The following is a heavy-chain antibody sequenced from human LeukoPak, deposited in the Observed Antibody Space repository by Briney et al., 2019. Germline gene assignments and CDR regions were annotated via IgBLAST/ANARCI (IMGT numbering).Heavy chain of an antibody. Sequence: QPGRSLRLSCAASGFTFDDYAMHWVRQAPGKGLEWVSGISWNSGSIGYADSVKGRFTISRDNAKNSLYLQMNNLRAEDTALYYCAKDALRYCSGGSCFLDYWGQGTLVTVSS. CDR3: AKDALRYCSGGSCFLDY. CDR2: ISWNSGSI. V-gene: IGHV3-9*01. D-gene: IGHD2-15*01. J-gene: IGHJ4*02. CDR1: GFTFDDYA.